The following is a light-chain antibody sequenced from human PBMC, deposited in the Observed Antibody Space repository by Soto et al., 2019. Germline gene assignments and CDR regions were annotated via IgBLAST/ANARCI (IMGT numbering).Light chain of an antibody. CDR2: GAS. Sequence: EIVMTQSPATLSVSPGQRASLSCRTSQSVSNNYLAWYQQKPGQSPRLLIYGASSRATGIPARFSGSGSGTDFTLTISSLEPEDSAVYYCQQRSKWLTFGGGTKVDI. CDR1: QSVSNNY. CDR3: QQRSKWLT. V-gene: IGKV3D-20*02. J-gene: IGKJ4*01.